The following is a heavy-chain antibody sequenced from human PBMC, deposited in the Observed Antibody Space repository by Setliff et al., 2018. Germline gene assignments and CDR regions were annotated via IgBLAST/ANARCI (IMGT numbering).Heavy chain of an antibody. CDR1: GYTFTSYY. D-gene: IGHD3-3*01. V-gene: IGHV1-46*01. J-gene: IGHJ4*02. Sequence: GASVKVSCKASGYTFTSYYMHWVRQAPGQGLEWMGIINPSGGSTSYAQKFQGRVTMTRDTSTSTVYMELSSLRSEDTAVYYCARRTEYYNFWSGYYDYWGQGTLVTVSS. CDR3: ARRTEYYNFWSGYYDY. CDR2: INPSGGST.